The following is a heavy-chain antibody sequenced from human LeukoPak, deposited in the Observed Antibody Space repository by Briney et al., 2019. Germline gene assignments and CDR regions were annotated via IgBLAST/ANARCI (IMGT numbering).Heavy chain of an antibody. CDR1: GYTFTGYY. D-gene: IGHD1-7*01. V-gene: IGHV1-2*02. Sequence: GASVKVSCKASGYTFTGYYMDWVRQAPGQGLEWMGWINPNSGGTNYAQKFQGRVTMTRDTSISTAYMELSRLRSDDTAVYYCAGQELRGNWFDPWGQGTLVTVSS. J-gene: IGHJ5*02. CDR2: INPNSGGT. CDR3: AGQELRGNWFDP.